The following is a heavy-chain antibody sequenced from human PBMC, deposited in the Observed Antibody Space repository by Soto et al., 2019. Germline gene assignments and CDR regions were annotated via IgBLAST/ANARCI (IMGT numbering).Heavy chain of an antibody. CDR2: IIPIFGTA. CDR1: GGTFSSYA. Sequence: SVKVSCKASGGTFSSYAISWVRQAPGQGLEWMGGIIPIFGTANYAQKFQGRVTITADESTSTAYMELSSLRSEDTAVYYCARDQQQLADYYYYGMDVWGQGTTVTVSS. CDR3: ARDQQQLADYYYYGMDV. D-gene: IGHD6-13*01. J-gene: IGHJ6*02. V-gene: IGHV1-69*13.